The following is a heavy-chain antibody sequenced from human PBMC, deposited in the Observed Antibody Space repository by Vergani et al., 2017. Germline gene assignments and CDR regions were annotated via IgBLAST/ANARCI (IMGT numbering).Heavy chain of an antibody. CDR2: ISYDGSNK. V-gene: IGHV3-30*18. Sequence: QVQLVESGGGVVQPGRSLRLSCAASGFTFSSYGMHWVRQAPGKGLEWVAVISYDGSNKYYADSVKGRFTISRDNSKNTLYLQMNSLRAEDTAVYSCANTPDNWNGGVGFYYYGMDVWGQGTTVTVSS. CDR1: GFTFSSYG. J-gene: IGHJ6*02. CDR3: ANTPDNWNGGVGFYYYGMDV. D-gene: IGHD1-1*01.